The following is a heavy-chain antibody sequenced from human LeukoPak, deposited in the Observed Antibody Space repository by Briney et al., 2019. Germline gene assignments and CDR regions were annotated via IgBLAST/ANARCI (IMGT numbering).Heavy chain of an antibody. Sequence: GGSLRLSCAASGFTFSSYSMNWVRQAPGKGLEWVSSICSSSSYIYYADSVKGRFTISRNNAKNSLYLQMNSLRAEDTAVYYCARDLSYSSSSKVDIWGQGTMVTVSS. CDR1: GFTFSSYS. D-gene: IGHD6-6*01. V-gene: IGHV3-21*01. J-gene: IGHJ3*02. CDR3: ARDLSYSSSSKVDI. CDR2: ICSSSSYI.